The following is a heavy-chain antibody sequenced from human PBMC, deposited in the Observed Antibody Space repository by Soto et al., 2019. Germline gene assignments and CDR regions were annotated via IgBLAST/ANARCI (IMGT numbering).Heavy chain of an antibody. CDR3: ARVDIVVVVAAD. V-gene: IGHV1-18*01. CDR1: GYTFTSYG. CDR2: ISAYNGNT. D-gene: IGHD2-15*01. Sequence: ASVKVSCKASGYTFTSYGISWVRQAPGQGLEWMGWISAYNGNTNYAQKLQGRVTMTTDTSTSTAYMELRSLRADDTAVYYCARVDIVVVVAADWGQGTLVTVSS. J-gene: IGHJ4*02.